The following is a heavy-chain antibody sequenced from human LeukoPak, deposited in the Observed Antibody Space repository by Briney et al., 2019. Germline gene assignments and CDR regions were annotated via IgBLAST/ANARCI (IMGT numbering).Heavy chain of an antibody. CDR3: ARGRARPSFDY. J-gene: IGHJ4*02. CDR1: GFSFNTYW. V-gene: IGHV3-7*04. Sequence: GGSLKLSCVASGFSFNTYWMSWVRQAPGKGLEWVANIKQDGSEQYYVDSVKGRFTISRDNAKNSVYLQMNRLRVEDTAVYYCARGRARPSFDYWGQGTLVTVSS. CDR2: IKQDGSEQ. D-gene: IGHD6-6*01.